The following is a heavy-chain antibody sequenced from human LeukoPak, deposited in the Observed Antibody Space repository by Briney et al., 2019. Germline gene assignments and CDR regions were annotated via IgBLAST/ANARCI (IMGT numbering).Heavy chain of an antibody. V-gene: IGHV3-48*03. CDR2: ISSSGSTI. CDR3: AELGITMIGGV. CDR1: GFTFDDYG. J-gene: IGHJ6*04. D-gene: IGHD3-10*02. Sequence: GGSLRLSCAASGFTFDDYGMTWVRQAPGKGLEWVSYISSSGSTIYYADSVKGRFTISRDNAKNSLYLQMNSLRAEDTAVYYCAELGITMIGGVWGKGTTVTISS.